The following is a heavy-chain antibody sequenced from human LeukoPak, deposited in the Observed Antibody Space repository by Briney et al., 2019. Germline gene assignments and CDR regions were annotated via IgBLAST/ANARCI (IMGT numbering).Heavy chain of an antibody. CDR3: ARDFGPGIAVYYYMDV. D-gene: IGHD6-19*01. Sequence: GASVKVSCKASGYTFTSYGISWVRQAPGQGLEWMGWISAYNGNTHYAQKLQGRVTMTTDTSTSTVYMELRSLRSDDTAVYYCARDFGPGIAVYYYMDVWGKGTTVTVSS. CDR2: ISAYNGNT. CDR1: GYTFTSYG. V-gene: IGHV1-18*01. J-gene: IGHJ6*03.